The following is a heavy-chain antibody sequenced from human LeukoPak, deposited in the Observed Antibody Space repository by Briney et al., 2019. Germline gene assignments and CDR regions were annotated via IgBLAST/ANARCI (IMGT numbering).Heavy chain of an antibody. D-gene: IGHD1-14*01. J-gene: IGHJ3*02. CDR3: ARDVAEDAFDI. Sequence: VASVKVSCKASGGTFSSYTISWVRQAPGQGLEWMGRIIPILGIANYAQKFQGRVTITADKPTSTAYMELSSLRSEDTAVYYCARDVAEDAFDIWGQGTMVTVSS. CDR1: GGTFSSYT. V-gene: IGHV1-69*04. CDR2: IIPILGIA.